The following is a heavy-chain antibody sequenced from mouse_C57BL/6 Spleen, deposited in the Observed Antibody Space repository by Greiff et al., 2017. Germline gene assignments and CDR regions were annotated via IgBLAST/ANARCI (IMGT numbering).Heavy chain of an antibody. Sequence: EVKLMESGGGLVKPGGSLKLSCAASGFTFSDYGMHWVRQAPEKGLEWVAYISSGSSTIYYADPVQGRFTISRDNAKNTLFLPMTSLRSEDTAMYYCARDWDYFDYWGQGTTLTVSS. J-gene: IGHJ2*01. CDR1: GFTFSDYG. V-gene: IGHV5-17*01. CDR2: ISSGSSTI. CDR3: ARDWDYFDY. D-gene: IGHD4-1*01.